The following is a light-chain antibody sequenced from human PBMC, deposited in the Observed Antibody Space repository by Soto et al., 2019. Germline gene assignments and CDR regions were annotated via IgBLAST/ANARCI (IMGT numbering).Light chain of an antibody. Sequence: QSVLTQPPSASGTPGQRVTISCSGSSSNIGSNTVNWYQQLPRTAPKLLIYSNNQRPSGVPDRFSGSKSGTSASLAISGLQSEDEADYYCAAWDDSLNGLVVFGGGTKVTVL. V-gene: IGLV1-44*01. CDR2: SNN. CDR3: AAWDDSLNGLVV. CDR1: SSNIGSNT. J-gene: IGLJ2*01.